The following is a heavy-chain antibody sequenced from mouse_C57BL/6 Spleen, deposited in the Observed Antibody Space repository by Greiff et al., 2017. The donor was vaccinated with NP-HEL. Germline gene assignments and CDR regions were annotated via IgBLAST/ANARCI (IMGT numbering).Heavy chain of an antibody. J-gene: IGHJ1*03. V-gene: IGHV1-76*01. CDR1: GYTFTDYY. CDR2: IYPGSGNT. D-gene: IGHD4-1*01. Sequence: QVQLQQSGAELARPGASVKLSCKASGYTFTDYYINWVKQRPGQGLEWIARIYPGSGNTYYNEKFKGKATLTAEKSSSTAYMQLSSLTSEDSAVYFCARNWDWYFDVWGTGTTVTVSS. CDR3: ARNWDWYFDV.